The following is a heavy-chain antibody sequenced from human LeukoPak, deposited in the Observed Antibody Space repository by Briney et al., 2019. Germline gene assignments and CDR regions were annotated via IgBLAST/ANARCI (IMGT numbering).Heavy chain of an antibody. J-gene: IGHJ4*02. CDR2: IYTSGST. V-gene: IGHV4-4*09. Sequence: SETLSLTCTVSGGSISSYYWSWIRQPPGKGLEWIGYIYTSGSTNYNPSLKSRVTISVDTSKNQFSLKLSSVTAADTAVYYCARVGDRRGYSWGQGTLVTVSS. CDR1: GGSISSYY. CDR3: ARVGDRRGYS. D-gene: IGHD5-12*01.